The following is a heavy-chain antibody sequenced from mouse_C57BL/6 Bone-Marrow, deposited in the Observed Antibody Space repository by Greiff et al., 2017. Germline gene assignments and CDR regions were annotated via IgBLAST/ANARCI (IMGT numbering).Heavy chain of an antibody. D-gene: IGHD3-3*01. CDR1: GYTFTDYY. J-gene: IGHJ1*03. CDR2: INPNNGGT. V-gene: IGHV1-26*01. CDR3: ARGWHWYFDV. Sequence: EVQLQQSGPELVKPGASVKISCKASGYTFTDYYMNWVKQSHGKSLEWIGDINPNNGGTSYNQKFKGKATLTVDKSSSTAYMELRSLTSEDSAVYYCARGWHWYFDVWGTGTTVTVSS.